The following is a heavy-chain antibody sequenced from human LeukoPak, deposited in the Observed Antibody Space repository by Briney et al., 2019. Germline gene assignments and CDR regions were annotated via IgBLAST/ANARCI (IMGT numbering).Heavy chain of an antibody. CDR3: ARGPYVPFPNWYFDL. Sequence: GASVKVSCKASGYTFTDYYMHWVRQAPGQGLEWMGWINTKDGGTQYAQELQGRVTMTRDTSISTAYMELSRLRSDDTAVYYCARGPYVPFPNWYFDLWGRGTLVTVSS. D-gene: IGHD3-10*02. CDR1: GYTFTDYY. V-gene: IGHV1-2*02. J-gene: IGHJ2*01. CDR2: INTKDGGT.